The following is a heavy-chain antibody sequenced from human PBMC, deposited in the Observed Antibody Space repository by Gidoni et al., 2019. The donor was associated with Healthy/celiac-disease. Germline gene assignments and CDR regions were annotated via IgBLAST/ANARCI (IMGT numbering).Heavy chain of an antibody. Sequence: EVQLVESGGGLVKPGGSLRLSCAASGFTFSSYSMNWVRQAPGKGLEWVSSISSSSSYIYYADSVKGRFTISRDNAKNSLYLQMNSLRAEDTAVYYCARDTAMVVSYFDYWGQGTLVTVSS. V-gene: IGHV3-21*01. CDR3: ARDTAMVVSYFDY. J-gene: IGHJ4*02. CDR1: GFTFSSYS. D-gene: IGHD5-18*01. CDR2: ISSSSSYI.